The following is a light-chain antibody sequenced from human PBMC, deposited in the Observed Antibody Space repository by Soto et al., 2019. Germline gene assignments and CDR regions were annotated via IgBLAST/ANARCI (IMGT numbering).Light chain of an antibody. J-gene: IGKJ1*01. CDR3: QQYSSSHLT. CDR2: GAS. V-gene: IGKV3-20*01. CDR1: QSVSSN. Sequence: EIVMTQSPATLSVSPGERATLSCRASQSVSSNLAWYQQKPGQAPRLLIYGASNRATGIPDRFSGSGSGTDFTLTISRLEPEDFAVYYCQQYSSSHLTFGQGTKVHIK.